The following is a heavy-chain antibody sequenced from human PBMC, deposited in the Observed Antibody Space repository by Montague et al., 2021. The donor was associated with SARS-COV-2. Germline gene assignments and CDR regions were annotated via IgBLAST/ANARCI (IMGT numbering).Heavy chain of an antibody. CDR1: GFTFSSYG. CDR3: AKDFMSLRVYAMVYYYYGMDV. V-gene: IGHV3-30*18. Sequence: SLRLSCAASGFTFSSYGMHWVRQAPGKGLEWVAVISYDGSNKYYADSVKGRFTISRDNSKNTLYLQMNSLSAEDTAVYYCAKDFMSLRVYAMVYYYYGMDVWGQGTTVTVSS. D-gene: IGHD2-8*01. CDR2: ISYDGSNK. J-gene: IGHJ6*02.